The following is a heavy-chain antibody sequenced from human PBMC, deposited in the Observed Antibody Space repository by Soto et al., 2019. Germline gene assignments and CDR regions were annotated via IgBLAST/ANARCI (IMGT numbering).Heavy chain of an antibody. V-gene: IGHV3-74*01. J-gene: IGHJ6*02. CDR1: GFTFSKFW. D-gene: IGHD2-15*01. CDR3: ARAAGSCSGGSCTPRYFYGMDV. CDR2: INSDGSDT. Sequence: EVQLVESGGGLVQPGGSLRVSCAASGFTFSKFWMHWVRQAPGMGLDWVSRINSDGSDTDYADSVKGRFTISRDNAKKTLCLQMTSLRAADTAVYYCARAAGSCSGGSCTPRYFYGMDVWGQGTTVTVSS.